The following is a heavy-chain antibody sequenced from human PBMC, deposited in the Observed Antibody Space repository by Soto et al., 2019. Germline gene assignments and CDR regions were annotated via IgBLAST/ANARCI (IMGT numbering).Heavy chain of an antibody. D-gene: IGHD3-22*01. Sequence: EVQLVESGGGLVKPGGSLRLSCAASGFTFSSYSMNWVRQAPGKGLEWVSSISSSSSYIYYADSVKGRFTISRDNAKNSLYQQMNSLRAEDTAVYYCARGPSGYDSSGYYYDDAFDIWGQGTMVTVSS. V-gene: IGHV3-21*01. CDR2: ISSSSSYI. CDR3: ARGPSGYDSSGYYYDDAFDI. J-gene: IGHJ3*02. CDR1: GFTFSSYS.